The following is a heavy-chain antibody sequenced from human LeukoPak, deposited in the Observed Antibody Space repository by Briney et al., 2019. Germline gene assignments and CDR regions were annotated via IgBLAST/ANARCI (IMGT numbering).Heavy chain of an antibody. CDR3: AREGQLWFGANMNYFDY. J-gene: IGHJ4*02. D-gene: IGHD3-10*01. CDR1: GGSISSYY. CDR2: IYYSGST. Sequence: SETLSLTWTVSGGSISSYYWSWIRQPPGKGLEWIGYIYYSGSTNYNPSLKSRATISVDTSKNQFSLKLSSVAAANTAVYYCAREGQLWFGANMNYFDYWGQGTLVTVSS. V-gene: IGHV4-59*01.